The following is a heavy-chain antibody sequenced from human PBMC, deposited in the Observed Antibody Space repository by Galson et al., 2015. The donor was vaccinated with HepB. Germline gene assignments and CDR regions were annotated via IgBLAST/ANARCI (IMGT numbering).Heavy chain of an antibody. CDR3: ASRYKDYGDYGGNY. J-gene: IGHJ4*02. D-gene: IGHD4-17*01. CDR2: IIPIFGTA. V-gene: IGHV1-69*13. CDR1: GGTFSSYA. Sequence: SVKVSCKASGGTFSSYAISWVRQAPGQGLEWMGGIIPIFGTANYAQKFQGRVTITADESTSTAYMELSSLRSEDTAVYYCASRYKDYGDYGGNYWGQGTLVTVSS.